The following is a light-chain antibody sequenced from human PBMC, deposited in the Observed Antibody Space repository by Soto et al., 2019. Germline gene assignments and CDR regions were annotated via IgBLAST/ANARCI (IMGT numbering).Light chain of an antibody. CDR2: NNN. J-gene: IGLJ1*01. Sequence: QLVLTQPPSASGTPGQRVTISCSGSSSNIGSNTANWYQQLPGTATKLHIYNNNQRPSGVPDRFSGYKAGTSASLAISGLQSEDEADYYCASWDDSLNGLVFGTGTKLTVL. CDR3: ASWDDSLNGLV. V-gene: IGLV1-44*01. CDR1: SSNIGSNT.